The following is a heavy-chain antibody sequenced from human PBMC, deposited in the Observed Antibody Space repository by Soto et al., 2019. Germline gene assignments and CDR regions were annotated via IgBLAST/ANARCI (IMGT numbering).Heavy chain of an antibody. CDR3: ARDGGFGELKY. J-gene: IGHJ4*02. CDR1: GDTFSGYP. CDR2: IIPVIGTT. V-gene: IGHV1-69*11. D-gene: IGHD3-10*01. Sequence: GASVKVSCKASGDTFSGYPINWVRQAPGEGLEWMGRIIPVIGTTNDAQRFEGRVTFTADESTNTAYMELRGLLSGDTAVYYCARDGGFGELKYWGPGTLVTVSS.